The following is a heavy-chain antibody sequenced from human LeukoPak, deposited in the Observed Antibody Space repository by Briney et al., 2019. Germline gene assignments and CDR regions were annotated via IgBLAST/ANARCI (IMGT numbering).Heavy chain of an antibody. CDR2: IYYSGST. CDR3: ARASEVVVAVTFDY. Sequence: SQTLSLTCTVSGGSISSGGYYWSWLRQHPGKGLEWIGYIYYSGSTYYNPSLKSRVTISVDTSKNQFSLKLSSVTAADTAVYYCARASEVVVAVTFDYWGQGTLVTVSS. CDR1: GGSISSGGYY. V-gene: IGHV4-31*03. D-gene: IGHD2-15*01. J-gene: IGHJ4*02.